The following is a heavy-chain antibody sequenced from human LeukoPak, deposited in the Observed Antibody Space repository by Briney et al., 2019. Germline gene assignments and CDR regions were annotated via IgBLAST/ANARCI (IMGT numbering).Heavy chain of an antibody. CDR2: ISDTAGST. V-gene: IGHV3-23*01. D-gene: IGHD2-21*01. J-gene: IGHJ4*02. Sequence: GGSLRLSCAASGLTFNNYAMTWVRQAPGKGLEWVSAISDTAGSTYYADSVKGRFTISRDNSKNTLYLQMNSLRAEDTAVYYCTKFSGDWNWGQGTLVTVSS. CDR1: GLTFNNYA. CDR3: TKFSGDWN.